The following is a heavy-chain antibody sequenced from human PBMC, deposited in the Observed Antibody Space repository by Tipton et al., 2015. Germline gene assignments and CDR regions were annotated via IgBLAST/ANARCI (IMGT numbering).Heavy chain of an antibody. V-gene: IGHV5-51*01. Sequence: VQLVQSGAEVKKPGESLKIPCKGSGYSFSNYWIGWVRQMPGKGLEWMGIIYPGDSHTRYNPSFQGQVTISADKSISTAYLHWSSLKASDTAMYYCARHVSFYYDTHGSDALDIWAQGTMVTVSS. CDR2: IYPGDSHT. J-gene: IGHJ3*02. CDR1: GYSFSNYW. CDR3: ARHVSFYYDTHGSDALDI. D-gene: IGHD3-22*01.